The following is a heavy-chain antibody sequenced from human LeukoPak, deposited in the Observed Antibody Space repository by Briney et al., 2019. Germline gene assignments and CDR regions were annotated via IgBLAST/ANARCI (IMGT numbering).Heavy chain of an antibody. V-gene: IGHV2-5*02. CDR2: IYWDDDK. CDR3: AHRLASGWTPAFDY. D-gene: IGHD6-19*01. CDR1: GFSLSTSGVG. J-gene: IGHJ4*02. Sequence: KPSGPTLVNPTQTLTLTCTFSGFSLSTSGVGVGWIRQPPGKALEWLTLIYWDDDKRYSPSLKSRLTITKDTSKNQVVLTMTNMDPVDTATYYCAHRLASGWTPAFDYWGQGTLVTVSS.